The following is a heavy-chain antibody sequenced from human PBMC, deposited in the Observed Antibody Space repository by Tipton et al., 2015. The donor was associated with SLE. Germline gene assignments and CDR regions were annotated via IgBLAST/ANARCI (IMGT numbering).Heavy chain of an antibody. Sequence: SLRLSCEASGFTFSDYYMSWVRQAPGKGLEWLSYISDSGIPVYSPDSVQGRFTISRDNAKNSLYLQMNSLRAGDTAVYYCARDSWVGGSLSLGEPRGMDLWGQGTTVTVSS. CDR3: ARDSWVGGSLSLGEPRGMDL. CDR1: GFTFSDYY. J-gene: IGHJ6*02. V-gene: IGHV3-11*01. CDR2: ISDSGIPV. D-gene: IGHD3-10*01.